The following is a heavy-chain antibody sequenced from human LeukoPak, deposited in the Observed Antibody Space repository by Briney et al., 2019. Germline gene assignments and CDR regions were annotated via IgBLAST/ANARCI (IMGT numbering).Heavy chain of an antibody. D-gene: IGHD3-10*01. CDR1: GGTFSSYA. Sequence: GASVKVSCKASGGTFSSYAISWVRQAPGQGLEWMGGIIPIFGTANYAQKFQGRVTITADESTSTAYMELSSLRSEDTAVYYCARCALWFGELTYYSDYWGQGTLVTVSS. CDR2: IIPIFGTA. J-gene: IGHJ4*02. V-gene: IGHV1-69*01. CDR3: ARCALWFGELTYYSDY.